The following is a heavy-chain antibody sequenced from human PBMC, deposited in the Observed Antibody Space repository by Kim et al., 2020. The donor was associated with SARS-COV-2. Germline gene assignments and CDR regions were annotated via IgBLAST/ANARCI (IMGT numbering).Heavy chain of an antibody. D-gene: IGHD2-2*01. Sequence: PSLKRRVTISVDTSKNQFSLKLSSVTAADTAVYYCARHGLQLSNDAFDIWGQGTMVTVSS. V-gene: IGHV4-59*08. CDR3: ARHGLQLSNDAFDI. J-gene: IGHJ3*02.